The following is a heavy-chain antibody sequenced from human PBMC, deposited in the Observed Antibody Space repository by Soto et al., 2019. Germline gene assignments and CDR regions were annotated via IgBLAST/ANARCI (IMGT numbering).Heavy chain of an antibody. CDR3: ARDYYDSSGYPVGPDY. CDR2: IYYSGST. Sequence: PSETLSLTCTVSGGSISSGDYYWSWIRQPPGKGLEWIGYIYYSGSTYYNPSLKSRVTISVDTSKNQFSLKLSSVTAADTAVYYCARDYYDSSGYPVGPDYWGQGTLVTVSS. CDR1: GGSISSGDYY. D-gene: IGHD3-22*01. V-gene: IGHV4-30-4*01. J-gene: IGHJ4*02.